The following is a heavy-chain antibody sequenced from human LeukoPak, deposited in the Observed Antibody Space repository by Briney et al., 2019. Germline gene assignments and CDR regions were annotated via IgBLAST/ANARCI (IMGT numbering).Heavy chain of an antibody. CDR3: AKGGTGTTGYYFDY. V-gene: IGHV3-23*01. Sequence: GGSLRLSCAASGFTFSSYAMAWVRQAPGKGPEWVSAISGSAGSTYYADSVKGRFTISRDNFKNTQYLQMNSLRAEDTATYFCAKGGTGTTGYYFDYWGQGTLVTVSS. CDR2: ISGSAGST. D-gene: IGHD1-14*01. J-gene: IGHJ4*02. CDR1: GFTFSSYA.